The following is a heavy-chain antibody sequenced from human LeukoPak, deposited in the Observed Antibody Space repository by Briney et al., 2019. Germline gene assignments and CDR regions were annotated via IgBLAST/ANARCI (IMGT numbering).Heavy chain of an antibody. CDR3: SLVGTAAATAHFDY. D-gene: IGHD6-13*01. CDR1: GFTFSSYG. CDR2: IRYDGSNK. Sequence: GGSLRLSCAASGFTFSSYGMHWVRQAPGKGLEWVAFIRYDGSNKYYADSVKGRFTISRDNSKNTLYLQMNSLRAEDTAVYYCSLVGTAAATAHFDYWGQGTLVTVSS. V-gene: IGHV3-30*02. J-gene: IGHJ4*02.